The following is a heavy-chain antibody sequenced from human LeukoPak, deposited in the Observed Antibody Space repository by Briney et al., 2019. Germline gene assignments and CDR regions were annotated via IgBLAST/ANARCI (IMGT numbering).Heavy chain of an antibody. Sequence: SETLSLTCTVSSGAISTSHWLSWVRQPPGKGLEWIGEIYGSGNTNYNPSLKSRVTMSVDKARIHSSLKLHSVTAADTAVYYCASSRGYKNGAFDIWGQGTMVTVSS. CDR3: ASSRGYKNGAFDI. J-gene: IGHJ3*02. D-gene: IGHD5-18*01. CDR1: SGAISTSHW. CDR2: IYGSGNT. V-gene: IGHV4-4*02.